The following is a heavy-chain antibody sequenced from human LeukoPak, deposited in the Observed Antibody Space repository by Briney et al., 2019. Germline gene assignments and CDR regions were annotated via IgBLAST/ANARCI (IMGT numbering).Heavy chain of an antibody. CDR1: GFTFSSYW. V-gene: IGHV3-7*05. Sequence: QPGGSLRLSCAASGFTFSSYWMSLGRLAPGKRLEWVANTKQDGSEKYYVDSVKGRFTICRDNAKNSLYLQMNSLRAEDTAVYYCARGGSYFPYWGQGTLVTVPA. D-gene: IGHD1-26*01. CDR2: TKQDGSEK. CDR3: ARGGSYFPY. J-gene: IGHJ4*02.